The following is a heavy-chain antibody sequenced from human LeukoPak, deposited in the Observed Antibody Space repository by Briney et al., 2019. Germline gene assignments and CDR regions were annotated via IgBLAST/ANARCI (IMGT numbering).Heavy chain of an antibody. CDR1: GFTFSSYA. CDR3: ARERSGYYMG. J-gene: IGHJ4*02. Sequence: GGSLRLSCAASGFTFSSYAMSWVRQAPGKGLEWVSTISGSGDRTYYADSVKGRFTISRDNSKNTLYVQMNSLRAEDTAVYYCARERSGYYMGWGQGTLVTVSS. D-gene: IGHD3-3*01. CDR2: ISGSGDRT. V-gene: IGHV3-23*01.